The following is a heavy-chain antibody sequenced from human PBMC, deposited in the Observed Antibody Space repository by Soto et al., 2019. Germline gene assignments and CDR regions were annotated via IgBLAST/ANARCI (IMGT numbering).Heavy chain of an antibody. CDR1: GFTFSSYG. CDR3: ARDMAPRRQWPEGLWDFDY. Sequence: GGSLRLSCAASGFTFSSYGMHWVRQAPGKGLEWVAVIWYDGSNKYYADSVKGRFTISRDNSKNTLYLQMNSLRAEDTAVYYCARDMAPRRQWPEGLWDFDYWGQGTLVTVSS. D-gene: IGHD6-19*01. J-gene: IGHJ4*02. CDR2: IWYDGSNK. V-gene: IGHV3-33*01.